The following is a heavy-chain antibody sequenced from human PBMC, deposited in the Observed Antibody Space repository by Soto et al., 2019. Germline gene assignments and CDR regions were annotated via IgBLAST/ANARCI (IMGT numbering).Heavy chain of an antibody. V-gene: IGHV3-21*01. CDR2: ISSNSAYI. CDR1: GCTFRSFT. J-gene: IGHJ5*02. Sequence: GSLRLSCAASGCTFRSFTMNWVRQAPGKGLEWVSTISSNSAYIYYTDALRGRFTISRDSAKNSLHLQMNSLRAEDTAVYYCTRDASRDSSARGWFDPWGPGTLVTVSS. D-gene: IGHD6-13*01. CDR3: TRDASRDSSARGWFDP.